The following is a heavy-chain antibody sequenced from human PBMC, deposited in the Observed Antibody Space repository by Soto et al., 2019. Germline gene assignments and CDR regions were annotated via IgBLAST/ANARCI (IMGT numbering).Heavy chain of an antibody. V-gene: IGHV4-39*01. Sequence: PLSVTCPVSDVSISSSSYDWGLIHPPPGKGLEWIGSIYDCGSTYYNPSLKSRVTISVDTSKNQFSLELSSVTAADTAVYYCARHVGSGWYGVWGQGTTVTVSS. J-gene: IGHJ6*02. CDR2: IYDCGST. CDR1: DVSISSSSYD. D-gene: IGHD6-19*01. CDR3: ARHVGSGWYGV.